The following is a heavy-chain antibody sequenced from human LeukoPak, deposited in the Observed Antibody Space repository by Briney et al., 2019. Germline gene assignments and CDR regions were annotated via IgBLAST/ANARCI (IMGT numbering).Heavy chain of an antibody. V-gene: IGHV4-61*01. J-gene: IGHJ4*02. D-gene: IGHD2-2*02. Sequence: PSQTLSLTCTVSGGSISSGSYYWSWIRQPPGKGLEWIGYIYYSGSTNYNPSLKSRVTISVDTSKNQFSLKLSSVTAADTAVYYCAREYPYYFDYWGQGTLVTVSS. CDR1: GGSISSGSYY. CDR2: IYYSGST. CDR3: AREYPYYFDY.